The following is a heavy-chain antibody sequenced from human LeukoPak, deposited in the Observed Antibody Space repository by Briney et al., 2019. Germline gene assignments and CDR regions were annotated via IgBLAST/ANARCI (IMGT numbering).Heavy chain of an antibody. J-gene: IGHJ4*02. D-gene: IGHD3-22*01. Sequence: GGSLRLSCAASGFTFSSYAMHWVRQAPGKGLEWVAVISYDGSNKYYADSVKGRFTISRDNSKNTLYLQMNSLRAEDTAVYYCARERSESEDYYDSSGVDYWGQGTLVTVSS. V-gene: IGHV3-30-3*01. CDR3: ARERSESEDYYDSSGVDY. CDR1: GFTFSSYA. CDR2: ISYDGSNK.